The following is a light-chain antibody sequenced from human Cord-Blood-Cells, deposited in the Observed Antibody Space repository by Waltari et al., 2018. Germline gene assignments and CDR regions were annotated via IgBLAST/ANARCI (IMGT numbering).Light chain of an antibody. CDR2: KVS. J-gene: IGKJ1*01. CDR3: MQGTHWPWT. V-gene: IGKV2-30*02. CDR1: QSLVHSDGNTY. Sequence: DVVMTQSPLSLPVTLGQPASISCRSSQSLVHSDGNTYLNWFQQRPGQSPRRLIYKVSNRDSGVPDRFSGSGSGTDFTLKISRVEAEDVGVYYCMQGTHWPWTFGQGIKVEIK.